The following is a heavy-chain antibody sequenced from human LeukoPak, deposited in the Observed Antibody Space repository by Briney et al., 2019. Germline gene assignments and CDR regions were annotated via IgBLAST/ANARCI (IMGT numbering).Heavy chain of an antibody. CDR3: AKDDYVDYVPYFDY. J-gene: IGHJ4*02. CDR2: ISGSGGSI. Sequence: GGSLRLSCAASGFTFSSYAMSWVRQAPGKGLEWVSAISGSGGSIFYADSVKGRFTISRDNSKNTLYLQMNSLRAEDTAVYYCAKDDYVDYVPYFDYWGQGTLVTVSS. D-gene: IGHD4-17*01. CDR1: GFTFSSYA. V-gene: IGHV3-23*01.